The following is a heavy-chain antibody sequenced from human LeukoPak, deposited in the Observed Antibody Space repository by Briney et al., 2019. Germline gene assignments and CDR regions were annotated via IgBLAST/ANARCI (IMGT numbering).Heavy chain of an antibody. CDR2: IYTSGST. V-gene: IGHV4-4*07. Sequence: SETLSLTCTVSGGSISSYYWSWIRHPAGKGLEWIGRIYTSGSTNYNPSLKSRVTMSVDTSKNQFSLKLSSVTAADTAVYYCARQYYDILTGYDRGDAFDIWGQGTMVTVSS. D-gene: IGHD3-9*01. J-gene: IGHJ3*02. CDR1: GGSISSYY. CDR3: ARQYYDILTGYDRGDAFDI.